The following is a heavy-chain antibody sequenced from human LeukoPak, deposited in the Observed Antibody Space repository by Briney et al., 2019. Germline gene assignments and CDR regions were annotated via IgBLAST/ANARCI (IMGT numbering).Heavy chain of an antibody. V-gene: IGHV3-7*01. CDR3: TRDSQGSGTYSTDH. CDR1: GFTFSSSW. D-gene: IGHD3-10*01. J-gene: IGHJ4*02. Sequence: GGSLRLSCVASGFTFSSSWMSWVRQGPGRGPEWVANMNQDGSRKYYVDSVKGRFTISRDNAKNSLFLQMNGLRDEDTAVYYCTRDSQGSGTYSTDHWGQGTLVTVSS. CDR2: MNQDGSRK.